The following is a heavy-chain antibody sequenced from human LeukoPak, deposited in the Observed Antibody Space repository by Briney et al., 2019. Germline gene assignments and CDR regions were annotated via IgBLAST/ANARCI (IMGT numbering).Heavy chain of an antibody. CDR1: GFTFSSYG. CDR3: ARGGSLLWFGELFQDY. V-gene: IGHV3-33*01. J-gene: IGHJ4*02. Sequence: GRSLRLSCAASGFTFSSYGMHWVRRAPGKGLEWVAVIWYDGSNKYYADSVKGRFTISRDNSKNTLYLQMNSLRAEDTAVYYCARGGSLLWFGELFQDYWGQGTLVTVSS. D-gene: IGHD3-10*01. CDR2: IWYDGSNK.